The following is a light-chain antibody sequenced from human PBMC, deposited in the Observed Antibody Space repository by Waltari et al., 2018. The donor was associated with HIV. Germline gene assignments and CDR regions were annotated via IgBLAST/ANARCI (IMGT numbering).Light chain of an antibody. V-gene: IGLV2-14*01. Sequence: QSALTQPASVSGSPGQSITISCTGTSSDVGAYKFVSWYQQHPGKAPKLIIYEVSNRPAGFSNRFSASKSVNTSSLTISGLQAEDEADYYCTSYTTSITYVFGTGTKVTVL. CDR2: EVS. CDR3: TSYTTSITYV. CDR1: SSDVGAYKF. J-gene: IGLJ1*01.